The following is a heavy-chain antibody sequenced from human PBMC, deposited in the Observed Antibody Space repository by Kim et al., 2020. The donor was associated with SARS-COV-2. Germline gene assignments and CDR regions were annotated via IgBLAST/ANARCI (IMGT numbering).Heavy chain of an antibody. V-gene: IGHV4-39*07. D-gene: IGHD3-10*01. J-gene: IGHJ3*02. CDR1: GGSISSSSYY. Sequence: SETLSLTCTVSGGSISSSSYYWGWIRQPPGKGLEWIGSIYYSGSTYYNPSLKSRVTISVDTSKNQFSLKLSSVTAADTAVYYCANLGETLPSDAFDIWGQGTMVTVSS. CDR3: ANLGETLPSDAFDI. CDR2: IYYSGST.